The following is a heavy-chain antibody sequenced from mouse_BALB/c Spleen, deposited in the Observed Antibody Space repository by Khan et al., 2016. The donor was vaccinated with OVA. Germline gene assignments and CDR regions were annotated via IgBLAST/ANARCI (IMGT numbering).Heavy chain of an antibody. CDR1: GYSLTRYG. D-gene: IGHD3-3*01. CDR3: AKSKYRARY. CDR2: IWAGGST. J-gene: IGHJ2*01. V-gene: IGHV2-9*02. Sequence: QVQLKESGPGLVAPSQSLSITCTVYGYSLTRYGVHWVRQPPGKGLEWLGLIWAGGSTNYNWALMSRLTISIDNSKSLVFLIMNSLLTDDTALYYCAKSKYRARYWGQGTTLTVSS.